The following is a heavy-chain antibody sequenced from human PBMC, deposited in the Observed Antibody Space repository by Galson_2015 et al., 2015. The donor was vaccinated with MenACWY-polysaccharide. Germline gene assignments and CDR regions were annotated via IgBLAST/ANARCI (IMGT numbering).Heavy chain of an antibody. J-gene: IGHJ4*02. D-gene: IGHD2-8*01. Sequence: SLRLSCAASGFTFSDYYMSWIRQAPGKGLEWVSYISSSGSTISYADSVKGRFTISRDNAQNSLYLQVNSLRAEDTAVYYCVRRLTSRCFDYCGQGTLITVSS. V-gene: IGHV3-11*01. CDR3: VRRLTSRCFDY. CDR2: ISSSGSTI. CDR1: GFTFSDYY.